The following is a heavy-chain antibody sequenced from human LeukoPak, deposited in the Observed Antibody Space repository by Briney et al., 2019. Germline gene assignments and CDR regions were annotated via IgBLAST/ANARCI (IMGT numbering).Heavy chain of an antibody. CDR1: GGSISSSSYY. CDR3: ARPRSGSYSYYFDH. CDR2: IYYSGST. V-gene: IGHV4-39*01. J-gene: IGHJ4*02. Sequence: SETLSLTCTVSGGSISSSSYYWGWIRQPPGKGLEWIGSIYYSGSTYYNPSLKSRVTISVDTSKSQFSLKLSSVTAADTSVYYCARPRSGSYSYYFDHWGQGTLVTVSS. D-gene: IGHD3-10*01.